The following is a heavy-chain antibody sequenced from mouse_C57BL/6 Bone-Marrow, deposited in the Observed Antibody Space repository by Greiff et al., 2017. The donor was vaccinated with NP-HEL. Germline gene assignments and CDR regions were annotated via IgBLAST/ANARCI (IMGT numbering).Heavy chain of an antibody. CDR3: ARGSGCGPWFAY. V-gene: IGHV1-50*01. D-gene: IGHD3-2*02. CDR2: IDPSDSYT. CDR1: GYTFTSYW. Sequence: QVQLQQPGAELVKPGASVKLSCKASGYTFTSYWMQWVKQRPGQGLEWIGEIDPSDSYTNYNQKFKGKATLTVDTSSSTAYMQLSSLTSEDSAVYYCARGSGCGPWFAYWGQGTLVTVSA. J-gene: IGHJ3*01.